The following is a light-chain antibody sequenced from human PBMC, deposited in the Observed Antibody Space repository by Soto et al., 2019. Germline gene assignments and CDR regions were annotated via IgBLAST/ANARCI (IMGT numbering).Light chain of an antibody. V-gene: IGKV1-5*01. Sequence: DIQLTQSPSTLSASVGDRGTITCRASQSISSWLAWYQHKPGKAPKLLIYAASSLQSGVPSRFSGSGSGTEFTLTISSLQPKYFATYCCQQHNSYSLTVGQGTKVDIK. CDR1: QSISSW. CDR2: AAS. J-gene: IGKJ1*01. CDR3: QQHNSYSLT.